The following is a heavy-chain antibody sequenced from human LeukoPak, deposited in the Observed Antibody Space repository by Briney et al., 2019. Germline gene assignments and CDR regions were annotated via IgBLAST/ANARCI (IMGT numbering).Heavy chain of an antibody. J-gene: IGHJ4*02. D-gene: IGHD5-18*01. CDR2: IYYSGST. CDR1: GGSISNYY. Sequence: KPSETLSLTCSFSGGSISNYYWSWVRQPPGKGLEWIGYIYYSGSTYYNPSLKSRVTISIDTSKNHFSLRLSSVTAADTASYYCARGYAYGPNYYFDYWGQGTLVTVSS. CDR3: ARGYAYGPNYYFDY. V-gene: IGHV4-59*01.